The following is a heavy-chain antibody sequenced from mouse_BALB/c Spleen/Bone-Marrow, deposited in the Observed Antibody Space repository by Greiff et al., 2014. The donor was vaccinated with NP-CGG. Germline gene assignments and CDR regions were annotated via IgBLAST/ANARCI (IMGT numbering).Heavy chain of an antibody. Sequence: EVNLVESGGGLVKPGGSLKLSCAASGSTFSSYAMSWVRQSPEKRLEWVAEISSGGNYTYYPDTVTGRFTISRDNAKNILYLEMSSLRSDDTAMYYCVRAYGSSYAMDYWGQGTSVTVSS. D-gene: IGHD1-1*01. CDR2: ISSGGNYT. CDR1: GSTFSSYA. CDR3: VRAYGSSYAMDY. V-gene: IGHV5-9-4*01. J-gene: IGHJ4*01.